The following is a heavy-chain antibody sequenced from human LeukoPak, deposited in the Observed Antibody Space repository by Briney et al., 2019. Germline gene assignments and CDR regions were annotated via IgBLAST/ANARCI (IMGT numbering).Heavy chain of an antibody. CDR2: INHSGST. D-gene: IGHD3-22*01. Sequence: SETLSLTCTVSGGSISSSSYYWGWIRQPPGKGLEWIGEINHSGSTNYNPSLKSRVTISVDTSKNQFSLKLSSVTAADTAVYYCARAKYYYDSSGGDYFDYWGQGTLVTVSS. CDR1: GGSISSSSYY. CDR3: ARAKYYYDSSGGDYFDY. J-gene: IGHJ4*02. V-gene: IGHV4-39*07.